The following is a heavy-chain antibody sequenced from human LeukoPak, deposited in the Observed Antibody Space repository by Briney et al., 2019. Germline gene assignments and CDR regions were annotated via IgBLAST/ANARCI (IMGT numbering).Heavy chain of an antibody. J-gene: IGHJ3*02. CDR1: GFTFSSYE. CDR2: ISSSSSYI. Sequence: GGSLRLSCAASGFTFSSYEMNWVRQAPGKGLEWVSSISSSSSYIYYADSVKGRFTISRDNAKNSLYLQMNSLRAEDTAVYYCASSPDYDFWSGYYTDAFDIWGQGTMVTVSS. D-gene: IGHD3-3*01. CDR3: ASSPDYDFWSGYYTDAFDI. V-gene: IGHV3-21*01.